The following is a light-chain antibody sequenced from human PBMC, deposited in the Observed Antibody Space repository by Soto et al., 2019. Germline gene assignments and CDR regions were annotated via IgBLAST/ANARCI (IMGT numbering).Light chain of an antibody. V-gene: IGKV3-20*01. CDR3: QQYDRSPPWT. CDR2: GAS. Sequence: EIVLTQSPDTLSLCPLEIGSVSFMASQTISRSYLAWFQQKPGQAPRLLIYGASNRATDIPDRFRGSGSGTDFTLTISRLEPEDFAVYYCQQYDRSPPWTFGQGTKVDIK. CDR1: QTISRSY. J-gene: IGKJ1*01.